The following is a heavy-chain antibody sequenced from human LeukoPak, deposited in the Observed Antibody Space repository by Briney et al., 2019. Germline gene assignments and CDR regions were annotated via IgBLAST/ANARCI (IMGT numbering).Heavy chain of an antibody. V-gene: IGHV4-59*08. CDR3: ARSRYYYGSGSPFDY. CDR1: GGSISSYY. Sequence: SETLSLTCTVSGGSISSYYWSWTRQPPGKGLEWIGYIYYSGSTNYNPSLKSRVTISVDTSKNQFSLKLSSVTAADTAVYYCARSRYYYGSGSPFDYWGQGTLVTVSS. CDR2: IYYSGST. D-gene: IGHD3-10*01. J-gene: IGHJ4*02.